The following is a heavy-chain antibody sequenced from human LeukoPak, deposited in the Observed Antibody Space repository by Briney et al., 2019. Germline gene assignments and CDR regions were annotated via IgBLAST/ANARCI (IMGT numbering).Heavy chain of an antibody. CDR3: ARVGVIVYAFDI. V-gene: IGHV3-21*01. J-gene: IGHJ3*02. CDR2: ISSSSSYI. Sequence: GGSLRLSCAASGFTFSSYEMNWVRQAPGKGLEWVSSISSSSSYIYYADSVKGRFTISRDNAKNSLYLQMNSLRAEDTAVYYCARVGVIVYAFDIWGQGTMVTVSS. D-gene: IGHD3-16*02. CDR1: GFTFSSYE.